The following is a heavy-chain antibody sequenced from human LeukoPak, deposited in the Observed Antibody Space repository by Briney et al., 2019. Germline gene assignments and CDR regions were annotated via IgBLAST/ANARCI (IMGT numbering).Heavy chain of an antibody. CDR3: ARDTPQHLKRFDY. V-gene: IGHV1-18*01. J-gene: IGHJ4*02. D-gene: IGHD6-13*01. Sequence: ASVKVSCKASGYTFTSYGISWVRQAPGQGLEWLGWINTYNGNTKLGEKFQGRVTMTTDTSTSTVYMELTSLRTDDTVVYFCARDTPQHLKRFDYWGQGTLVTVSS. CDR2: INTYNGNT. CDR1: GYTFTSYG.